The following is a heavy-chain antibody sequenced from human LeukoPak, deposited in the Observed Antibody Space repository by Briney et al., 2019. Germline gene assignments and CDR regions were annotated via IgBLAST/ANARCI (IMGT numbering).Heavy chain of an antibody. CDR3: ARDRAGYCSSTSCQKGVDP. J-gene: IGHJ5*02. V-gene: IGHV1-2*06. Sequence: ASVKVSCKASGCTFTGYYMHWVRQAPGQGLEWMGRINPNSGGTNYAQKFQGRVTMTRDTSISTAYMELSRLRSDDTAVYYCARDRAGYCSSTSCQKGVDPWGQGTLVTVSS. CDR2: INPNSGGT. CDR1: GCTFTGYY. D-gene: IGHD2-2*01.